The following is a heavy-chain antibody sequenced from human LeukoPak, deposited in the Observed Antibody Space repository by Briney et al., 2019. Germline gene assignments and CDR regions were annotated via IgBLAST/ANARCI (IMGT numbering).Heavy chain of an antibody. V-gene: IGHV4-59*01. J-gene: IGHJ5*02. CDR3: AREDYYDSSGTSGIDP. D-gene: IGHD3-22*01. CDR2: IYYSGST. CDR1: GGSFSGYY. Sequence: SETLSLTCAVYGGSFSGYYWSWIRQPPGKGLEWIGYIYYSGSTNYNPSLKSRVTISVDTSKNQFSLKLSSVTAADTAVYYCAREDYYDSSGTSGIDPWGQGTLVTVSS.